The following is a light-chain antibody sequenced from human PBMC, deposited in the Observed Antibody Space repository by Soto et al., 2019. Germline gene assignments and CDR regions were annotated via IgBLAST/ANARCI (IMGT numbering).Light chain of an antibody. J-gene: IGLJ3*02. V-gene: IGLV2-14*01. CDR2: EVS. CDR3: SSYTSTFTPV. CDR1: SSDVGGYNY. Sequence: QSVLTQPASVSGSPGQSITISCTGTSSDVGGYNYVSWYQQHPGKAPKLMIYEVSNRPSGVSNRFSGSKSGNTASLTISGLQAEDEADYYCSSYTSTFTPVFGGGTKVTVL.